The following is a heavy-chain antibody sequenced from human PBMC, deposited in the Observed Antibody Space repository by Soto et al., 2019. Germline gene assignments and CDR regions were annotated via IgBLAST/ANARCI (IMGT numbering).Heavy chain of an antibody. Sequence: ASVKVSCKARSSTFTNYVTRLLRHDSGQGLEWMGWISFYNRNPNYAQKLQGRVTMTTDTSTSTAYMDLRSLRCDDTAVYYCARGLLEHYHYMDVWGKGTTVTVSS. D-gene: IGHD2-21*01. CDR2: ISFYNRNP. CDR3: ARGLLEHYHYMDV. V-gene: IGHV1-18*01. CDR1: SSTFTNYV. J-gene: IGHJ6*03.